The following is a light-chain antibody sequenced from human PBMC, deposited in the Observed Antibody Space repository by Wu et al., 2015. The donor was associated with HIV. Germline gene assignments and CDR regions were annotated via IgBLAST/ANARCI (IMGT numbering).Light chain of an antibody. Sequence: DIQMTQSPSSLSASLGDRVTITSRASQSVSSFLNWYQQKPGKAPKLLIYAASRLQSGVPSRFSGSGSGTDFTLTISSLQPDDFATYSCQQSLVLPWTFGQGTKVEIK. CDR3: QQSLVLPWT. CDR1: QSVSSF. V-gene: IGKV1-39*01. J-gene: IGKJ1*01. CDR2: AAS.